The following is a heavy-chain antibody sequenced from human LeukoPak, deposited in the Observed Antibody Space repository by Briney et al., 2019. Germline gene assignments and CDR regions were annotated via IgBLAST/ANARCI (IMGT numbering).Heavy chain of an antibody. D-gene: IGHD3-10*01. V-gene: IGHV1-69*04. CDR1: GGTFSSYA. J-gene: IGHJ4*02. CDR3: AREDTMVQGVMDY. CDR2: IIPILGIA. Sequence: SVKVSCKASGGTFSSYAISWVRQAPGQGLEWMGRIIPILGIANYAQKFQGRVTITADKSTSTAYMELSSLRSEDTAVYYCAREDTMVQGVMDYWGQGTLVTVSS.